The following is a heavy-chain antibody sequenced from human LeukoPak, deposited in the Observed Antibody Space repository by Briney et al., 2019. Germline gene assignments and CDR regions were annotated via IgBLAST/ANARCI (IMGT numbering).Heavy chain of an antibody. V-gene: IGHV1-2*02. CDR1: GYTFTGYY. CDR3: ARGTMVRGVIKYYFDY. Sequence: ASVKVSCKASGYTFTGYYMHWVRQAPGQGLEWMGWIHPNSGGTNYAQKFQGRVTMTRDTSISTAYMELSRLRSDDTAVYYCARGTMVRGVIKYYFDYWGQGTLVTVSS. CDR2: IHPNSGGT. D-gene: IGHD3-10*01. J-gene: IGHJ4*02.